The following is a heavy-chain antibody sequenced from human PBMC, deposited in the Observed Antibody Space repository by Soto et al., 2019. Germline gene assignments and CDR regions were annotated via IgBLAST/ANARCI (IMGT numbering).Heavy chain of an antibody. D-gene: IGHD2-2*01. CDR2: IWYDGNNK. CDR3: ARAYIVVDRYGMDV. V-gene: IGHV3-33*01. CDR1: GFTFSSYA. J-gene: IGHJ6*02. Sequence: QVELVESGGGVVQPGRSLRLSCAASGFTFSSYAMHWVRQAPGKGLEWVAAIWYDGNNKYYADSVKGRFTISRDNSMNKLYRQMNGLRAEDTAVYHCARAYIVVDRYGMDVWGQGTTVTVSS.